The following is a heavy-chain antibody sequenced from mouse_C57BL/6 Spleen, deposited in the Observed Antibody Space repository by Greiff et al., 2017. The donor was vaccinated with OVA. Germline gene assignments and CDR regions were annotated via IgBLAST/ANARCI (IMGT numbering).Heavy chain of an antibody. CDR3: THKDYYAMDY. J-gene: IGHJ4*01. Sequence: QVQLQQPGAELVKPGASVKMSCKASGYTFTSYWITWVKQRPGQGLEWIGDIYPGSGSTYYNEKFKSKATLTVDTSSSTAYMQLSRLTSEDSAVYYCTHKDYYAMDYWGQGTSVTVSS. CDR2: IYPGSGST. CDR1: GYTFTSYW. V-gene: IGHV1-55*01.